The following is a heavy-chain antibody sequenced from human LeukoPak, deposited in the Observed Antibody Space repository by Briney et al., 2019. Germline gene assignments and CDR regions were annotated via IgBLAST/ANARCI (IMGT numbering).Heavy chain of an antibody. V-gene: IGHV1-69*01. CDR3: ARVAAAGTPLGY. Sequence: XVKVSRKASGGTFSSYAISWVRQAPGQGLEWMGGIIPIFGTANYAQKLKGRVTITGDESTSTAYMELSSLRSEDTAVYYCARVAAAGTPLGYWGQGTLVTVSS. D-gene: IGHD6-13*01. J-gene: IGHJ4*02. CDR1: GGTFSSYA. CDR2: IIPIFGTA.